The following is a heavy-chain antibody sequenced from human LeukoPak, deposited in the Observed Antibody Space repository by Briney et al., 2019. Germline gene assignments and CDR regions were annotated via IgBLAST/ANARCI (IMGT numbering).Heavy chain of an antibody. CDR2: ISGSDGST. V-gene: IGHV3-23*01. J-gene: IGHJ4*02. Sequence: GGSLRLSCAASGFTFSRYAMSWVRPAPGGGLGWVSAISGSDGSTYYADSVKSWFTISRDNSKNTLYLQINSLRAEDTAVYYCAKDLRIAAAGTLDYWGQGTLVTVSS. CDR1: GFTFSRYA. CDR3: AKDLRIAAAGTLDY. D-gene: IGHD6-13*01.